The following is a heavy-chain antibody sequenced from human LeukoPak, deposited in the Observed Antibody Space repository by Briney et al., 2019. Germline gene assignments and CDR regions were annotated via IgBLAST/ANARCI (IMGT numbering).Heavy chain of an antibody. CDR2: IRSKASGGTS. J-gene: IGHJ3*02. D-gene: IGHD1-1*01. Sequence: PGGSLRLSCAASGFTFSSYAMNWVRQAPGKGLEWVGLIRSKASGGTSELAASVKGRFAISRDDSKSIAYLQMDSLKAEDTAVYYCTREGSVTGTTDAFDIWGQGTMVTVSS. V-gene: IGHV3-49*04. CDR3: TREGSVTGTTDAFDI. CDR1: GFTFSSYA.